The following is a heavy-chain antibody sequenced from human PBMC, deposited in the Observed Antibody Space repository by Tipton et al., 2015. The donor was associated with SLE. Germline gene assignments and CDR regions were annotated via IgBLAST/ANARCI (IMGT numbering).Heavy chain of an antibody. J-gene: IGHJ6*03. CDR2: INHSGST. CDR1: GGSFSSYY. D-gene: IGHD3-10*01. Sequence: GLVKPSETLSLTCAVYGGSFSSYYWSWIRQPPGKGLEWIGEINHSGSTNYNPSLKSRVTISVDTSKNQFSLKLCSVTAADTAVYYCARGEGSLDGLYYYYYYMDVWGQGTTVTVSS. CDR3: ARGEGSLDGLYYYYYYMDV. V-gene: IGHV4-34*01.